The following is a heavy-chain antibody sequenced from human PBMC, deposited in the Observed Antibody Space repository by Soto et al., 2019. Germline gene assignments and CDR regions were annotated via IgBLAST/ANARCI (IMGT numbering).Heavy chain of an antibody. J-gene: IGHJ4*02. D-gene: IGHD3-22*01. Sequence: PGGSLRLSCVASEFTFSDYYMSWIRQAPGKGLEWVSYISGNSGHTNYADSVKGRFTISRDNAKNSLYPQMNTLRAEDTAVYYCARGGYYYNRSGYYHNFDHWGQGTLVTVSS. CDR3: ARGGYYYNRSGYYHNFDH. CDR2: ISGNSGHT. CDR1: EFTFSDYY. V-gene: IGHV3-11*06.